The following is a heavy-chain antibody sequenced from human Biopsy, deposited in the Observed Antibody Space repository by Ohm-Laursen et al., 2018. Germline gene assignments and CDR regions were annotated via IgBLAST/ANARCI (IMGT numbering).Heavy chain of an antibody. CDR2: NIPILGTG. J-gene: IGHJ1*01. Sequence: ASVKVSCNAPGGTFSNYGVNWVRQAPGQCLEWLGGNIPILGTGNYAQKFQDRATAAADTSTSTVTMLLRSLRSDDTAVYYCTTKLRGYFHHWGQGTLVIVSS. CDR1: GGTFSNYG. V-gene: IGHV1-69*06. CDR3: TTKLRGYFHH.